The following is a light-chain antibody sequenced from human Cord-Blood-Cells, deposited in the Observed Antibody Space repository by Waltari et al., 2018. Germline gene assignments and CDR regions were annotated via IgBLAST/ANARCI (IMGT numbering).Light chain of an antibody. J-gene: IGLJ1*01. V-gene: IGLV2-14*01. Sequence: QCALTPPAPVPGSPGQPTPTPGSRTRSDVSVYNDVFWHEQNPGKAPKLMIYDVSNRTSGVSNRISGSKSGNTASLTISGLQAEDEADYYCSSYTSSSTLDVFGTGTKVTVL. CDR1: RSDVSVYND. CDR2: DVS. CDR3: SSYTSSSTLDV.